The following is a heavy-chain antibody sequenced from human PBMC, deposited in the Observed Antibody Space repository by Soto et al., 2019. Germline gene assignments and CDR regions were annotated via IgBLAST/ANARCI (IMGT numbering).Heavy chain of an antibody. CDR2: INHSGST. CDR3: ARGRTGTTSFAY. D-gene: IGHD1-7*01. V-gene: IGHV4-34*01. J-gene: IGHJ4*02. Sequence: PSETLSLTCAVYGGSFSGYYWSWIRQPPGKGLEWIGEINHSGSTNYNPSLKSRVTISVDTSKNQFSLKLSSVTAADTAVYYCARGRTGTTSFAYFRQGTLVPFSS. CDR1: GGSFSGYY.